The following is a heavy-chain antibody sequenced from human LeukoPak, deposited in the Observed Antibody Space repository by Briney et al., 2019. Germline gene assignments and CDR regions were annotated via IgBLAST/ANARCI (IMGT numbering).Heavy chain of an antibody. J-gene: IGHJ4*02. CDR1: GYIFSTYW. V-gene: IGHV3-30-3*01. D-gene: IGHD3-22*01. CDR2: ISYDGSNK. Sequence: GGSLRLSCVGSGYIFSTYWMNWVRQAPGKGLEWVAVISYDGSNKYYADSVKGRFTISRDNSKNTLYLQMNSLRAEDTAVYYCARADYYDSSGYYGYWGQGTLVTVSS. CDR3: ARADYYDSSGYYGY.